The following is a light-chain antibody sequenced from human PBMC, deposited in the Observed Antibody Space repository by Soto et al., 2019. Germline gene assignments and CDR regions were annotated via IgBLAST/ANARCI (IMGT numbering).Light chain of an antibody. J-gene: IGLJ2*01. V-gene: IGLV2-14*01. CDR1: SSDIGGYNY. CDR2: EVN. CDR3: SSYTSSSTLV. Sequence: QSALTQPASVSGSPGQSITISCTGTSSDIGGYNYVSWYQQHPGKAPKLMIYEVNNRPSGVSNRFSGSKSGNTASLTISRLQAEDEADYYCSSYTSSSTLVFGGGTKLTVL.